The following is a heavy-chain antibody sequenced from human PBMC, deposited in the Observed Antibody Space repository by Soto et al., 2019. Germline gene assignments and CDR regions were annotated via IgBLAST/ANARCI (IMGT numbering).Heavy chain of an antibody. CDR3: ARDLSGDYGALDT. CDR1: GFTFSSYG. J-gene: IGHJ3*02. CDR2: IWYDGSNK. D-gene: IGHD4-17*01. V-gene: IGHV3-33*01. Sequence: GGSLRLSCAPSGFTFSSYGMHWARQAPGKGLEWVAVIWYDGSNKVYADSVKGRFTISRDNSKNTLYLQMNSLRAEDTAVYYYARDLSGDYGALDTWGKGTMVTVSS.